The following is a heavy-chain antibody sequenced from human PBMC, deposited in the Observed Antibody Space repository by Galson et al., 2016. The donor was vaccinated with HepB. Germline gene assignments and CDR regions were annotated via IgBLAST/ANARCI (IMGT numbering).Heavy chain of an antibody. V-gene: IGHV5-51*01. Sequence: QSGAEVKKPGESLKISCQASGYSFTNSWIGWVRQMPGKGLEWMGIIYPGDSDTRYSPSFQGQVTISADKSISTAYLQWSSLKASDTAMYYCARPSRGNSYGSDFDFWGQGTLVTVSS. CDR3: ARPSRGNSYGSDFDF. D-gene: IGHD5-18*01. CDR2: IYPGDSDT. CDR1: GYSFTNSW. J-gene: IGHJ4*02.